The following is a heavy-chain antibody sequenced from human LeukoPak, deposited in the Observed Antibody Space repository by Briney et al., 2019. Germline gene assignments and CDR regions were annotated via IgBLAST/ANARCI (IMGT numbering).Heavy chain of an antibody. CDR1: GFTFSTYH. J-gene: IGHJ6*02. V-gene: IGHV3-21*01. CDR3: ARVGSAGGSGNPLGSNGHYYYYYGMDV. D-gene: IGHD3-10*01. Sequence: GGSLRLSCAASGFTFSTYHMNWVRQAPGKGLEWVSVISGGSSSIYYTDSVKGRFTISRDNAKNSLYLQMNSLRAEDTAVYYCARVGSAGGSGNPLGSNGHYYYYYGMDVWGQGATVTVSS. CDR2: ISGGSSSI.